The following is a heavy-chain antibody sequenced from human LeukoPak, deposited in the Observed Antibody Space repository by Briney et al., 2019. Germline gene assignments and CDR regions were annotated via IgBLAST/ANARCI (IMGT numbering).Heavy chain of an antibody. CDR1: GYTFSDYY. D-gene: IGHD6-13*01. CDR2: IDPNSGDT. J-gene: IGHJ4*02. Sequence: ASVKVSCKASGYTFSDYYMHWVRQAPGQGLQWVGWIDPNSGDTHYAQMFQGRVTMTRDTSINTAYMELRRVRSDDTAVYYCAKSAQYSSAWFTGSFDYWGQGTLVTVSS. V-gene: IGHV1-2*02. CDR3: AKSAQYSSAWFTGSFDY.